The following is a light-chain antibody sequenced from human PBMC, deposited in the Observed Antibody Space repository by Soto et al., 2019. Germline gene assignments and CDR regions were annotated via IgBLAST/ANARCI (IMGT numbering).Light chain of an antibody. Sequence: DIQMTQSPSSVSTSVGDTVSITCRASHDISSWLAWYQRKAGKAPKLLIYAASHLQRGVPSRFSGGGSGTHYTLTIDSLQPEDFATYYCRQSYSFPLTFGQGTRLEIK. CDR2: AAS. CDR3: RQSYSFPLT. V-gene: IGKV1-12*01. CDR1: HDISSW. J-gene: IGKJ5*01.